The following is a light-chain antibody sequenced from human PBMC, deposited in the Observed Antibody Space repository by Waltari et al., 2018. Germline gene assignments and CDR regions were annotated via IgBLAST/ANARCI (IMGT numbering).Light chain of an antibody. J-gene: IGKJ5*01. V-gene: IGKV3-20*01. Sequence: EIVLTQSPVTLSLSPRERATLYCRASQRVSSSYLSWYQQKPGQAPRLLIYGASSRATGIPDRFSGSGSGTDFTLTISRLEHEDFAVYYCQQYGSSPITFGQGTRLEIK. CDR3: QQYGSSPIT. CDR2: GAS. CDR1: QRVSSSY.